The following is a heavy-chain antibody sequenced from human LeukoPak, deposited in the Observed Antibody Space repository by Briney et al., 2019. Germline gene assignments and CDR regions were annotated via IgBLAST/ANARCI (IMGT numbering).Heavy chain of an antibody. V-gene: IGHV3-9*03. CDR3: AKGRDGYNFDAFDI. CDR2: ISWNSGSI. CDR1: GFTFDDYA. D-gene: IGHD5-24*01. Sequence: GGSLRLSCAASGFTFDDYAMHWVRQAPGKGLEWVSGISWNSGSIGYADSVKGRFTISRDNAKNSLYLQMNSLRAEDMALYYCAKGRDGYNFDAFDIWGRGTMVTVSS. J-gene: IGHJ3*02.